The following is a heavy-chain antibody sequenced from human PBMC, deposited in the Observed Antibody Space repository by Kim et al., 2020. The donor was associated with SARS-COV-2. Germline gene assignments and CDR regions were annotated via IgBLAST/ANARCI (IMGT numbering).Heavy chain of an antibody. CDR1: GFTLTSYE. Sequence: GGSLRLFCAASGFTLTSYEMNWVRQAPGKGLEWVSYISKSGNSIYYADSVKGRFTISRDNAKNSLYLQMNSLRAEDTAVYYCAREVVVTPDAFDIWGQGTMVTVSS. CDR3: AREVVVTPDAFDI. V-gene: IGHV3-48*03. D-gene: IGHD3-22*01. J-gene: IGHJ3*02. CDR2: ISKSGNSI.